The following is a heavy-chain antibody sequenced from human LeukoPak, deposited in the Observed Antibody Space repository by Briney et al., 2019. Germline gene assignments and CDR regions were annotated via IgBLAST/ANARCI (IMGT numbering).Heavy chain of an antibody. D-gene: IGHD3-9*01. CDR3: ARDLIGYDILTGYYT. CDR2: INPNSGGT. CDR1: GYTFIGYY. V-gene: IGHV1-2*02. J-gene: IGHJ5*02. Sequence: ASVNVSCKASGYTFIGYYMHWVRQAPGQGLEWVGWINPNSGGTNYAQKFQGRVTMTRDTSISTAYMELSRPRSDDTAVYYCARDLIGYDILTGYYTWGQGTPVTVSS.